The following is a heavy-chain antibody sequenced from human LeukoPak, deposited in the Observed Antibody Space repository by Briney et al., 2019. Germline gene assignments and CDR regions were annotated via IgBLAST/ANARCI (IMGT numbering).Heavy chain of an antibody. CDR1: GFTFSSYE. V-gene: IGHV3-48*03. CDR3: AELGITMIGGV. D-gene: IGHD3-10*02. J-gene: IGHJ6*04. CDR2: ISSSGSTI. Sequence: GGSLRLSCAASGFTFSSYEMNWLRQAPGKGLDWVSYISSSGSTIYYADSVKGRFTISRDNAKNSLYLQMNSLRAEDTAVYYCAELGITMIGGVWGKGTTVTISS.